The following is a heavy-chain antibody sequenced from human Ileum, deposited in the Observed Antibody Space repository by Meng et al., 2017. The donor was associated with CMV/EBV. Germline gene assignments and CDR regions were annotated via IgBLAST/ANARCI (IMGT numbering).Heavy chain of an antibody. CDR2: IHPSGGST. CDR3: ASDFSGSAPSGFDY. V-gene: IGHV1-46*02. D-gene: IGHD3-10*01. Sequence: ASPYTFNNYHMHWVRQAPGQGLEWLGMIHPSGGSTGYAQKFQGRITMTRDTSTTTVYMELSSLRSEATAVYYCASDFSGSAPSGFDYWGQGTLVTVSS. J-gene: IGHJ4*02. CDR1: PYTFNNYH.